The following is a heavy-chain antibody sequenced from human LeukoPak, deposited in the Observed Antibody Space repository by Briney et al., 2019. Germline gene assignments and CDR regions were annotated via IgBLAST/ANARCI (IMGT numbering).Heavy chain of an antibody. CDR3: ARGQYSYGYRESLVRYYYMDV. CDR1: GGSFSGYY. CDR2: INHSGST. V-gene: IGHV4-34*01. J-gene: IGHJ6*03. Sequence: SETLSLTCAVYGGSFSGYYWSWIRQPPGKGLEWIGEINHSGSTNYNPSLKSRVTISVDTSKNQFSLKLSSVTAADTAVYYCARGQYSYGYRESLVRYYYMDVWGKGTTVTVSS. D-gene: IGHD5-18*01.